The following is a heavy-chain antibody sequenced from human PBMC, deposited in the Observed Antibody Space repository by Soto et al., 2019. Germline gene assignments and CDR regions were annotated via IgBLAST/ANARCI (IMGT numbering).Heavy chain of an antibody. D-gene: IGHD5-12*01. CDR3: ASLRPSGYGAFDI. Sequence: GGSLRLSCAASGFTFSGSAMHWVRQASGKGLEWVGRIRSKANSYATAYAASVKGRFTISRDDSKNTAYLQMNSLKTEDTAVYYCASLRPSGYGAFDIWGQGTMVTVSS. CDR1: GFTFSGSA. V-gene: IGHV3-73*01. J-gene: IGHJ3*02. CDR2: IRSKANSYAT.